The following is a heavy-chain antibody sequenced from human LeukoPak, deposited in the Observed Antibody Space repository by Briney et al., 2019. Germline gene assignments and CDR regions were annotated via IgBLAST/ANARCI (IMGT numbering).Heavy chain of an antibody. D-gene: IGHD6-19*01. CDR3: ARSYSSGWFHFDY. V-gene: IGHV3-21*01. CDR2: ISSGTGDI. J-gene: IGHJ4*02. Sequence: GGSLRLSCAASGFTFSNYTMTWVRQAPGKGLEWVSSISSGTGDIYYADSVRGRFTISRDNAKNSLYLQMNSLRAEDTAVYYCARSYSSGWFHFDYWGQGALVTVSS. CDR1: GFTFSNYT.